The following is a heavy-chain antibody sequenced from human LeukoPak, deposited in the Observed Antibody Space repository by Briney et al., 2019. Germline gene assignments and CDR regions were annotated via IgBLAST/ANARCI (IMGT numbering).Heavy chain of an antibody. CDR1: GGSISSSNW. J-gene: IGHJ4*02. D-gene: IGHD3-10*01. Sequence: SETLSLTCAVSGGSISSSNWWSWVRQPPGKGLEWIGEIYHSGSTNYNPSPKSRVTISVDKSKNQFSLKLSSVTAADTAVYYCARDPYGSGSYYNAWGQGTLVTVSS. CDR2: IYHSGST. CDR3: ARDPYGSGSYYNA. V-gene: IGHV4-4*02.